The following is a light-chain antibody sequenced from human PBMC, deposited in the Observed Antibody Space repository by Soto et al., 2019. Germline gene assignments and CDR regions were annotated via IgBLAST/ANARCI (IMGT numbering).Light chain of an antibody. Sequence: QSALTQPASVSGSPGQSITISCTGTSSDVGGYNFVSWYQQHPGKVPKLMIYDVSSRPSGVSDRVSGSKSGNTASLTISGLQAEYEGDYYCSSYTSSSTHGFGSGTKVTVL. V-gene: IGLV2-14*03. J-gene: IGLJ1*01. CDR3: SSYTSSSTHG. CDR2: DVS. CDR1: SSDVGGYNF.